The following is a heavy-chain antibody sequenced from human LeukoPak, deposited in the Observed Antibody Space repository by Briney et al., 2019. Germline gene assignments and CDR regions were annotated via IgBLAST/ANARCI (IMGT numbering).Heavy chain of an antibody. J-gene: IGHJ4*02. D-gene: IGHD4-17*01. CDR3: ARDATDYGDYEFDY. CDR1: GGSISSYY. CDR2: IYYSGST. Sequence: SETLSLTCTVSGGSISSYYWSWIRQPPGKGLEWIGYIYYSGSTNYNPSLKSRVTISVATSKNQFALKLRSVTAADTAVYYWARDATDYGDYEFDYWGQGTLVTVSS. V-gene: IGHV4-59*01.